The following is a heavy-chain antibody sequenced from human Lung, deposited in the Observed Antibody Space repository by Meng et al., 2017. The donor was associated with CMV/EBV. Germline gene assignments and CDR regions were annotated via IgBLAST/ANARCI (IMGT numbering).Heavy chain of an antibody. J-gene: IGHJ5*02. V-gene: IGHV3-21*01. Sequence: LTXAASGFTFSSYSMNWVRQAPGKGLEWVSSISSSSSYIYYADSVKGRFTISRDNAKNSLYLQMNSLRAEDTAVYYCARDDYGSGSYYNGAWFDPWXQGTLVTVSS. D-gene: IGHD3-10*01. CDR1: GFTFSSYS. CDR3: ARDDYGSGSYYNGAWFDP. CDR2: ISSSSSYI.